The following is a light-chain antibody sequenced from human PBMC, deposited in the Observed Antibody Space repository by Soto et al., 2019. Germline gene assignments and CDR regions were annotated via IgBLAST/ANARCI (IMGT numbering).Light chain of an antibody. CDR3: QQYDDSPLT. CDR1: QSVSSSY. Sequence: DIVLTQSPGTLSLSPGERATLSCRASQSVSSSYLAWYPQKPGQAPRLLIYGASNRATGIPDRFSGGGTATDFTLTIRRLEPEDFAVYYCQQYDDSPLTFGGGNKVDI. CDR2: GAS. J-gene: IGKJ4*01. V-gene: IGKV3-20*01.